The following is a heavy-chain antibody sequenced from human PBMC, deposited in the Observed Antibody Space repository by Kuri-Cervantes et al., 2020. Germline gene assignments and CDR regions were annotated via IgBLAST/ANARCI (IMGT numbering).Heavy chain of an antibody. V-gene: IGHV4-38-2*02. J-gene: IGHJ4*02. CDR1: GYSISSGYY. CDR3: ARVTVTTIASFDY. CDR2: IYHSGST. D-gene: IGHD4-17*01. Sequence: ESLKISCTVSGYSISSGYYWGWIRQPPGKGLEWIGSIYHSGSTYYNPSLKSRVTISVDTSKNQFSLKLSSVPAADTAVYYCARVTVTTIASFDYWGQGTLVTVSS.